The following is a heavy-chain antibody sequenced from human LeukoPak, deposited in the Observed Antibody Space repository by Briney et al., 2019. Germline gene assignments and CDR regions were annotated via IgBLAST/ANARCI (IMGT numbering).Heavy chain of an antibody. CDR1: GYTFTSYG. CDR3: ARGRSSTFRRFDP. Sequence: GASVKVSCKASGYTFTSYGISWVRQAPGQGLEWMGWINTNTGNPTYAQGFTGRFVFSLDTSVSTAYLQISSLKAEDTAVYYCARGRSSTFRRFDPWGQGTLVTVSS. J-gene: IGHJ5*02. D-gene: IGHD2-2*01. CDR2: INTNTGNP. V-gene: IGHV7-4-1*02.